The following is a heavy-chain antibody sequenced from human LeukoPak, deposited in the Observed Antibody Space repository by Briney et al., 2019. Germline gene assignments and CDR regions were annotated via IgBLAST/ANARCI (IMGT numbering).Heavy chain of an antibody. CDR3: ARSRPVDTAMDPPDY. CDR1: GFTFSDYY. J-gene: IGHJ4*02. Sequence: PGGSLRLSCAASGFTFSDYYMSWIRQAPGKGLEWVSYISSSGSTIYYADSVKGRFTISRDNAKNSLYLQMNSLRAEDTAVYYCARSRPVDTAMDPPDYWGRGTLVTVSS. V-gene: IGHV3-11*01. CDR2: ISSSGSTI. D-gene: IGHD5-18*01.